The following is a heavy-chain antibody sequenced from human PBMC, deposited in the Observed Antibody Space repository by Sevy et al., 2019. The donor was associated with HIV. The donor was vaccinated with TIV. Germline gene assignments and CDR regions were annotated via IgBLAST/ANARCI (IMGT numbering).Heavy chain of an antibody. J-gene: IGHJ4*02. CDR3: ARGYSSTYYGSVDY. CDR1: SYTFSNYG. CDR2: ISGFNGNT. Sequence: ASVKVSCKASSYTFSNYGITWVRQAPGQGLEWVGWISGFNGNTKYAQKFQGRVTVTTDTSTTTVYMELRSLRSDDTDVYYCARGYSSTYYGSVDYWGQGTLVTVSS. D-gene: IGHD6-13*01. V-gene: IGHV1-18*01.